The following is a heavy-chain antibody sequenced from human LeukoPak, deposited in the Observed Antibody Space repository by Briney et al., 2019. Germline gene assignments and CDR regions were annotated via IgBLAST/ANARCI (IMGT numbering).Heavy chain of an antibody. CDR1: GFTVSSSY. Sequence: PGGSLRLSCAASGFTVSSSYMSWVRQAPGKGLEWVSVIYSGGSTYYADSVKGRFTISRGNSKNTLYLQMNGLRAEDTAVYYCARAPRYDSSVYYFDYWGQGTLVTVSS. CDR2: IYSGGST. J-gene: IGHJ4*02. V-gene: IGHV3-53*01. CDR3: ARAPRYDSSVYYFDY. D-gene: IGHD3-22*01.